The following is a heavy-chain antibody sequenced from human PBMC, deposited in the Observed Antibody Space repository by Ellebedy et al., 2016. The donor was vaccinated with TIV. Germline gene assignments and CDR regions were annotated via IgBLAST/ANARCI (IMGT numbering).Heavy chain of an antibody. V-gene: IGHV1-58*01. CDR1: GFTFTSSA. CDR3: AAARGRDSSGFRAFDI. J-gene: IGHJ3*02. CDR2: IVVDSGNK. D-gene: IGHD3-22*01. Sequence: AASVKVSCKAFGFTFTSSAVQRVRQARGQRLEWIGWIVVDSGNKNYAQKFQERVTITRDMSTSTAYMELSSLRSEDTAVDYCAAARGRDSSGFRAFDIWGQGTVVSVSS.